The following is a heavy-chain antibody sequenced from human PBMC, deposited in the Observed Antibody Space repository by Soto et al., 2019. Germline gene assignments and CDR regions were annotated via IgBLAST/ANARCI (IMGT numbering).Heavy chain of an antibody. J-gene: IGHJ5*02. CDR1: GTSISSSNYY. V-gene: IGHV4-39*01. CDR3: ARLSGGRSVYRDP. Sequence: QLQLQESGPGLVKPSETLSLTCKVSGTSISSSNYYWGWIRQPPGKGLEWIGSINYNGRACYNPSLKSRVTMYVDTSMNQCSLKLTSATAADTAVYFCARLSGGRSVYRDPWGQGCMVSVSS. CDR2: INYNGRA. D-gene: IGHD2-8*02.